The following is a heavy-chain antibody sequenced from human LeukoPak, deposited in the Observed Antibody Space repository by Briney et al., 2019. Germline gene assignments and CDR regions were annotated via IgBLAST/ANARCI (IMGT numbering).Heavy chain of an antibody. Sequence: PSETLSLTCTVSGGSISSCYWSWIRQPPGKGLEWIGYIYYSGSTNYNPSLKSRVTISVDTSKNQFSLRLSSVTAADTAVYYCARVVPDYYDSSTYADYWGQGTLVTVSS. J-gene: IGHJ4*02. V-gene: IGHV4-59*01. CDR3: ARVVPDYYDSSTYADY. CDR2: IYYSGST. D-gene: IGHD3-22*01. CDR1: GGSISSCY.